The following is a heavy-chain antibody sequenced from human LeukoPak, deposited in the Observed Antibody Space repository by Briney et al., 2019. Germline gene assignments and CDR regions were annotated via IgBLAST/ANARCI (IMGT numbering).Heavy chain of an antibody. CDR3: ARAVGYPPDTHEHYYYYYYMDV. J-gene: IGHJ6*03. CDR1: GYTFTSYG. CDR2: ISAYNGNT. Sequence: ASVKVSCKASGYTFTSYGISWVRQAPGQGLEWMGWISAYNGNTNYAQKLQGRVTMTTDTSTSTAYMELRSLRSDDTAVYYCARAVGYPPDTHEHYYYYYYMDVWGKGTTVTVSS. V-gene: IGHV1-18*01. D-gene: IGHD5-18*01.